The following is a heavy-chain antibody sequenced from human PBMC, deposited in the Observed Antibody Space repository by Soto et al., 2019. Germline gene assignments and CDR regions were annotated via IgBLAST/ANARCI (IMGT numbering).Heavy chain of an antibody. CDR3: ANLLVSPNGMDV. V-gene: IGHV1-69*13. Sequence: GASVKVSCKASGGTFSSYAISWVRQAPGQGLEWMGGIIPIFGTANYAQKFQGRVTITADESTSTAYMELSSLRSEDTAVYYCANLLVSPNGMDVWGQGTTVTVSS. D-gene: IGHD2-15*01. CDR1: GGTFSSYA. J-gene: IGHJ6*02. CDR2: IIPIFGTA.